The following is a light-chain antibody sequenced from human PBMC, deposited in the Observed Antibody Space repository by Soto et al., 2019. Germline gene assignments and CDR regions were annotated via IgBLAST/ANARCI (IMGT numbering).Light chain of an antibody. Sequence: DIQMTQSPSSLSASVGDRVTITCRASQDITISLAWFQQRPGSAPRALIYAASNLQPGVSSKVSGSGSGTHFTLTINNLQPEDFGTYYCQQYNKYPHTFGQGTNLEIK. CDR1: QDITIS. CDR2: AAS. CDR3: QQYNKYPHT. V-gene: IGKV1-16*02. J-gene: IGKJ2*01.